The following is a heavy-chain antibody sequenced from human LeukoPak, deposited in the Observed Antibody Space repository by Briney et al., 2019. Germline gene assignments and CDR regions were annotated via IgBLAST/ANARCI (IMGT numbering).Heavy chain of an antibody. D-gene: IGHD5-18*01. CDR3: TRQDVGTGYSYGLDAFDI. J-gene: IGHJ3*02. CDR1: GFTFSGSA. CDR2: IRSKANSYAT. V-gene: IGHV3-73*01. Sequence: PGGSLRLSCAASGFTFSGSAMHWVRQASGKGLEWVGRIRSKANSYATAYAASVKGRFTISRDDSKHTAYLQMNSLKTEDTAVYYCTRQDVGTGYSYGLDAFDIWGQGTMVTVSS.